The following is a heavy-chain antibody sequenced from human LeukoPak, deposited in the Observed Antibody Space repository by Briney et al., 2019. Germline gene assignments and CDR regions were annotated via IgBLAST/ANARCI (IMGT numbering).Heavy chain of an antibody. Sequence: PGGSLRLSCAASGFTFSSYEMIWVRQPPGKGLEWIGSIYHSGSTYYNPSLKSRVTISVDTSKNQFSLKLSSVTAADTAVYYCARKRGVATITASYYYYMDVWGKGTTVTVSS. D-gene: IGHD5-12*01. V-gene: IGHV4-38-2*01. J-gene: IGHJ6*03. CDR1: GFTFSSYE. CDR3: ARKRGVATITASYYYYMDV. CDR2: IYHSGST.